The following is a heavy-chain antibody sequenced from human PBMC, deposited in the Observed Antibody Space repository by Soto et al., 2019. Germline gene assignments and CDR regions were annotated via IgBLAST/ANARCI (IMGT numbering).Heavy chain of an antibody. V-gene: IGHV3-21*01. J-gene: IGHJ3*02. CDR2: ISSSSSYI. Sequence: GGSLRLSCAASGFTFSSYSMNWVRQAPGKGLEWVSSISSSSSYIYYADSVKGRFTISRDNAKNSLYLQMNSLRAEDTAVYYCARDSTTVVKDAFDIWGQGTMVTVSS. CDR3: ARDSTTVVKDAFDI. D-gene: IGHD4-17*01. CDR1: GFTFSSYS.